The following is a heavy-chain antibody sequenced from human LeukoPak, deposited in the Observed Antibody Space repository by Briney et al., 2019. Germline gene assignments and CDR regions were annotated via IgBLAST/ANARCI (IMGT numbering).Heavy chain of an antibody. CDR1: GYTFTSYD. V-gene: IGHV1-8*01. J-gene: IGHJ4*02. CDR2: MNPNSGNT. CDR3: ARGRPYYDYVWGSYRYFEY. Sequence: ASVKVSCKASGYTFTSYDINWVRQATGQGLEWMGWMNPNSGNTGYAQKFQGRVTITRNTSISTAYMELSSLRSEDTAVYYCARGRPYYDYVWGSYRYFEYWGQGTLVTVSS. D-gene: IGHD3-16*02.